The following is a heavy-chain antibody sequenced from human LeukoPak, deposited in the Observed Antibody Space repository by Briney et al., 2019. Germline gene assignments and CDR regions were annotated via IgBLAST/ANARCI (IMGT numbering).Heavy chain of an antibody. J-gene: IGHJ4*02. CDR3: ARSVRREYYLDY. D-gene: IGHD3-10*01. CDR2: IYSGGST. CDR1: GFTVSSNY. V-gene: IGHV3-53*01. Sequence: GGSLRLSCAASGFTVSSNYMSWVRQAPGKGLEWVSVIYSGGSTYYADSMKGRFTISRDNSKNTLYLQMNSLRAEDTAVYYCARSVRREYYLDYWGQGTLVTVSS.